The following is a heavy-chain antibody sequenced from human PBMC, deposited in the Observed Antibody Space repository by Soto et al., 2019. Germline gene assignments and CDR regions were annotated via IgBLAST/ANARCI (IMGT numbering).Heavy chain of an antibody. Sequence: SQTLSLTCAISGDSVSSNSAAWNWIRQSPSRGLEWLGRTYYRSKWYNDYAVSVKSRITINPDTSKNQFSLQLNSVTPEDTAVYYCARGRASIAARPDYYYYMDVWGKGTTVTVSS. CDR1: GDSVSSNSAA. J-gene: IGHJ6*03. CDR3: ARGRASIAARPDYYYYMDV. D-gene: IGHD6-6*01. V-gene: IGHV6-1*01. CDR2: TYYRSKWYN.